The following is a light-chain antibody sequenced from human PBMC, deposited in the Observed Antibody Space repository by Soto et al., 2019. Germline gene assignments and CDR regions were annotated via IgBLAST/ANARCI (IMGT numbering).Light chain of an antibody. J-gene: IGKJ4*01. CDR1: QGIDTY. Sequence: DIQMTKSPSSLSASVGDRVTIACRASQGIDTYLAWYQQKQGRVPKLLIYTPSTLQSGVPSRFSGSGSGTDFTLTISSLQPEDVATYYCQQYNSAPLTVGGGTKVEIK. CDR3: QQYNSAPLT. CDR2: TPS. V-gene: IGKV1-27*01.